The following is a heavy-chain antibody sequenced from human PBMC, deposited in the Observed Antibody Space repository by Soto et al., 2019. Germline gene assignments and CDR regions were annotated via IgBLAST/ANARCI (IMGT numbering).Heavy chain of an antibody. CDR3: ARGPVGYGDYEDAFDI. CDR1: GFTFSSYS. CDR2: ISSSSSYI. D-gene: IGHD4-17*01. Sequence: EVQLVESGGGLVKPGGSLRLSCAASGFTFSSYSMNWVRQAPGKGLEWVSSISSSSSYIYYADSVTGRFTISRDNAKNPLYLQMNGRRAEDTAVYYCARGPVGYGDYEDAFDIWGQGTMVTVSS. V-gene: IGHV3-21*01. J-gene: IGHJ3*02.